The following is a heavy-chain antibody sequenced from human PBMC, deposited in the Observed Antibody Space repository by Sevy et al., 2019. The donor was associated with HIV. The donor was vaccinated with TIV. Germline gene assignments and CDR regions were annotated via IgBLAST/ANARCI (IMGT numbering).Heavy chain of an antibody. J-gene: IGHJ3*02. Sequence: GGSLRLSCAASGFTFSSYAMHWVRQAPGKGLEWVAVISYDGSNKYYADSVKGRFTISRDNSKNTLYLQMNSLRAEDTAVYYCARDPGSDAFDICGQGTMVTVSS. CDR3: ARDPGSDAFDI. CDR1: GFTFSSYA. V-gene: IGHV3-30-3*01. CDR2: ISYDGSNK.